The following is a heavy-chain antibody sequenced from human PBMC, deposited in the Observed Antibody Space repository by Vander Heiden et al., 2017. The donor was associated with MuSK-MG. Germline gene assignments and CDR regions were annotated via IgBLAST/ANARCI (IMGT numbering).Heavy chain of an antibody. Sequence: EVQLLESGGCLVQPGGSLRLSCAASGFPFSSYAMSWVRQAPGKGLEWVSAISGSGGSTYYVDSVKGRFTISRDNSKKTLYLQMKSLRAEDTAVYYCAKEPRQGPYFDYWGQGTLVTVSS. CDR3: AKEPRQGPYFDY. J-gene: IGHJ4*02. CDR1: GFPFSSYA. V-gene: IGHV3-23*01. CDR2: ISGSGGST.